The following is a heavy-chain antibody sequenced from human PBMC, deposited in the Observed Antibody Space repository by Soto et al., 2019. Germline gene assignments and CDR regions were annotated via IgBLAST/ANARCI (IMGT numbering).Heavy chain of an antibody. CDR2: IIPLFGTA. V-gene: IGHV1-69*13. CDR3: ARGWGHDSSDYYYAY. Sequence: SVKVSCKASGGTFSRNSISWVRQAPGQGLEWMGGIIPLFGTANYAQKFQGRVTITADESTSTAYMELSSLKPEDSALYYCARGWGHDSSDYYYAYWGQGTLVTVSS. J-gene: IGHJ4*02. D-gene: IGHD3-22*01. CDR1: GGTFSRNS.